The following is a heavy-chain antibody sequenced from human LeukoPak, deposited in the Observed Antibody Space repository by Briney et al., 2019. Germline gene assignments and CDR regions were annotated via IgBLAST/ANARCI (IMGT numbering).Heavy chain of an antibody. Sequence: GGSLRLSCAASGFTLRSYWMHWVRQAPGKGLVWVSRIKTDGSTTTYADSVKGRFTISRDNTKNTLFLQMNSLRAEDTAVYYCARDLVSAFDIWGQGTMVTVSS. D-gene: IGHD6-6*01. V-gene: IGHV3-74*01. CDR3: ARDLVSAFDI. CDR2: IKTDGSTT. CDR1: GFTLRSYW. J-gene: IGHJ3*02.